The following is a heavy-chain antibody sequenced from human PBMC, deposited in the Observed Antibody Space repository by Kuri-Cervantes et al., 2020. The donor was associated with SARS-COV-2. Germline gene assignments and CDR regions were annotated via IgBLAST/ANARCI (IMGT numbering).Heavy chain of an antibody. V-gene: IGHV3-7*03. CDR3: ARVRGSYGMDV. CDR2: IKQGGSEK. Sequence: ETRSLTCVASGFTFSSYWMSWVRQAPGKGLEWVANIKQGGSEKYYVDSVKGPFTISRDNANNSPYLQMNCLRAEDTAVYYCARVRGSYGMDVWGQGTTVTVSS. D-gene: IGHD3-10*01. J-gene: IGHJ6*02. CDR1: GFTFSSYW.